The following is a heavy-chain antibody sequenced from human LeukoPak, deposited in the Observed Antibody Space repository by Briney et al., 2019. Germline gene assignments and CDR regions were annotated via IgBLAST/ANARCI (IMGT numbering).Heavy chain of an antibody. D-gene: IGHD3-22*01. V-gene: IGHV4-39*01. J-gene: IGHJ4*02. CDR3: ARLAYYYDSSGLDY. CDR2: IYYSGST. CDR1: GGSISSSSYY. Sequence: SETLSFTCTVSGGSISSSSYYWGWIRQPPGKGLEWIGSIYYSGSTYYNPSLKSRVTISVDTSKNQFSLKLSSVTAADTAVYYCARLAYYYDSSGLDYWGQGTLVTVSS.